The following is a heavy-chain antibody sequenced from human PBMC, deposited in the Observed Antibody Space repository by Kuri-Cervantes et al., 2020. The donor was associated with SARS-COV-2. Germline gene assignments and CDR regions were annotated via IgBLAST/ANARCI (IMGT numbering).Heavy chain of an antibody. CDR3: ARDSRGDLQYIYGMDV. CDR2: ISYDGSKE. Sequence: GGSLRLSCAASNFTFSTYAMHWIRQAPGKGLEWVAVISYDGSKEHYAESVRGRFTISRDNAKNTLFLQMNSLRAEDTAVYYCARDSRGDLQYIYGMDVWGQGTTVTVSS. V-gene: IGHV3-30*07. CDR1: NFTFSTYA. J-gene: IGHJ6*02. D-gene: IGHD3-10*01.